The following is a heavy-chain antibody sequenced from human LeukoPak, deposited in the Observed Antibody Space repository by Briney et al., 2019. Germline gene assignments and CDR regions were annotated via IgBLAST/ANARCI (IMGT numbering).Heavy chain of an antibody. CDR2: IYPGDSAT. CDR3: ARRNWGVDY. J-gene: IGHJ4*02. V-gene: IGHV5-51*01. Sequence: GEALKISFKSPGYSFSSYLIAWVRQIPGKGLGWIGIIYPGDSATKYSPSFQGQVTVSADKSISTAYLQGSSLKASDTAMYYCARRNWGVDYGGGGTLVSVSP. CDR1: GYSFSSYL. D-gene: IGHD7-27*01.